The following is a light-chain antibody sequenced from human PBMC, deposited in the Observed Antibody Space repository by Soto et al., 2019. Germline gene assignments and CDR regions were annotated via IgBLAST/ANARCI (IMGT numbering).Light chain of an antibody. CDR1: QSVSSSY. J-gene: IGKJ4*01. CDR3: QQYGSPLT. CDR2: GAS. V-gene: IGKV3-20*01. Sequence: EIVLTQSPGTLSLSPGERATLSCRASQSVSSSYLAWYQQKHGQAPRLLIYGASSRATGIPDRFSGSGSGTDFTLTISRLEPEDFAVYYCQQYGSPLTFGGGTKVEIK.